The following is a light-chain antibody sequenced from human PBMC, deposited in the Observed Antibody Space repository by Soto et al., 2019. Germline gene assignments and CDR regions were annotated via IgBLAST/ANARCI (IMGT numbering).Light chain of an antibody. CDR2: EGT. Sequence: QSVLTQPASVSGSPGQSITISCTGTSSDVGIYNLVSWYQQRPDRAPKLVIYEGTKRPSGVSNRFSGSKSGNTASLTISGLQADDEADYYCSSYAGSITFVFRTGTTVTVL. CDR3: SSYAGSITFV. CDR1: SSDVGIYNL. V-gene: IGLV2-23*01. J-gene: IGLJ1*01.